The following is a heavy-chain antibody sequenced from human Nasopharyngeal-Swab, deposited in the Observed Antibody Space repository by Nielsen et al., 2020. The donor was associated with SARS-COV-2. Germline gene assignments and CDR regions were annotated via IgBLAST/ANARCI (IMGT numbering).Heavy chain of an antibody. J-gene: IGHJ3*02. Sequence: GESLKISCAASGFTFSSYEMNWVRQAPGKGLEWVSYISSSGSTIFYADSVKGRFTISSDNAKNSLYLQMNSLRAADTAAYYCAREERITMIVGVIPGAFDIWSQGTMVTVYS. CDR2: ISSSGSTI. D-gene: IGHD3-22*01. CDR1: GFTFSSYE. V-gene: IGHV3-48*03. CDR3: AREERITMIVGVIPGAFDI.